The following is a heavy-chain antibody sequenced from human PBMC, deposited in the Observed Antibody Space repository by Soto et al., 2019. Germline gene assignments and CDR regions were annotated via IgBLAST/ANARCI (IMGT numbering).Heavy chain of an antibody. V-gene: IGHV4-31*03. J-gene: IGHJ4*02. CDR3: ARILRDTQGWYHHDF. D-gene: IGHD6-19*01. CDR2: IYHSGST. Sequence: PSETLSLTCTVSGGSISSGGYYWSWIRQHPGKGLEWIGYIYHSGSTYYNPSLKSRVTISVDTAKNQFSLKLSSVTAADTAAYYCARILRDTQGWYHHDFWGQGTLVTVSS. CDR1: GGSISSGGYY.